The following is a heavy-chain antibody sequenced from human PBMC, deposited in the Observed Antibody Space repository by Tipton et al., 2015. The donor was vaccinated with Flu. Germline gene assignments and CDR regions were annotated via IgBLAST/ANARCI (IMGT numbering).Heavy chain of an antibody. Sequence: QLVQSGAEVKKPGASVKVSCKASGYTFTSYGISWVRQAPGQGLEWMGWISAYNGNTNYAQKLQGRVTMTTDTSTSTAYMELRSLRSDDTAVYYCASTVVVTATPSDYYYYGMDVWGQGTTVTVSS. D-gene: IGHD2-21*02. J-gene: IGHJ6*02. V-gene: IGHV1-18*01. CDR3: ASTVVVTATPSDYYYYGMDV. CDR2: ISAYNGNT. CDR1: GYTFTSYG.